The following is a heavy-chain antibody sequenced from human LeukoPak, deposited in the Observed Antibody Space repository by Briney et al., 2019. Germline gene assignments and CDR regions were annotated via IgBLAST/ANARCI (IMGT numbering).Heavy chain of an antibody. D-gene: IGHD3-22*01. V-gene: IGHV3-23*01. CDR1: GFTFSGYA. CDR2: ISGSGGST. J-gene: IGHJ3*02. Sequence: GGSLRLSCAASGFTFSGYAMSWVRQAPGKGLEWVSAISGSGGSTYYADSVKGRFTISRDNSKNTLYLQMNSLRAEDTAVYYCAKDPPYYYDSSGYGGGAFDIWGQGTMVTVSS. CDR3: AKDPPYYYDSSGYGGGAFDI.